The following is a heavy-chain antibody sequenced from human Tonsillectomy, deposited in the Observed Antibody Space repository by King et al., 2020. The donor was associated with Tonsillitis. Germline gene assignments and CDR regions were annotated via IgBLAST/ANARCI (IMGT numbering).Heavy chain of an antibody. CDR2: IWYDGSNK. Sequence: QLVQSGEGVVQPGRSLRLSCAASVFTFSSYGMNWVRQAPGKGLEWVAVIWYDGSNKYYAYPVKGRFTISRDNSKNTLYLQMNSLRAEDTAVYYCARGNSSGPRWFDYWGQGTLVTVSS. D-gene: IGHD6-19*01. CDR3: ARGNSSGPRWFDY. V-gene: IGHV3-33*01. J-gene: IGHJ4*02. CDR1: VFTFSSYG.